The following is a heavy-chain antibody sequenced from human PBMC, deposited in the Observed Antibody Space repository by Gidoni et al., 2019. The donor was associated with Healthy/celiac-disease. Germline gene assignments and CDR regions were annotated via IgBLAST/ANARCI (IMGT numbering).Heavy chain of an antibody. J-gene: IGHJ3*02. CDR3: ARVGGGMYYCSSTSCRPFDI. D-gene: IGHD2-2*01. Sequence: QVQLQQWGAGLLKPSETLSLTCAVYGGSFSGYYWSWIRQPPGKGLEWIGEINHSGSTNYNPSLKSRVTISVDTSKNQFSLKLSSVTAADTAVYYCARVGGGMYYCSSTSCRPFDIWGQGTMVTVSS. V-gene: IGHV4-34*01. CDR2: INHSGST. CDR1: GGSFSGYY.